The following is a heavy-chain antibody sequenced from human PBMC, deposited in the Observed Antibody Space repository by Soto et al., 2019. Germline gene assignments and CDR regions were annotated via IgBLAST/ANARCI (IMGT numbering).Heavy chain of an antibody. D-gene: IGHD6-13*01. CDR3: ARHPGGALQQLSDY. CDR2: IYYSGST. Sequence: SETLSLTCTVSGGSISSSSYYWGWIRQPPGKGLEWIGSIYYSGSTYYNPSLKSRVTISVDTSKNQFSLKLSSVTAADTAVYYCARHPGGALQQLSDYWGQGTLVTVSS. J-gene: IGHJ4*02. CDR1: GGSISSSSYY. V-gene: IGHV4-39*01.